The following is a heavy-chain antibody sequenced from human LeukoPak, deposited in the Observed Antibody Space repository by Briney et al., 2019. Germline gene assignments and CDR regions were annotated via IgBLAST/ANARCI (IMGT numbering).Heavy chain of an antibody. D-gene: IGHD4-11*01. CDR2: IIPIFGTA. V-gene: IGHV1-69*13. J-gene: IGHJ6*02. CDR3: ARAPRYSNYDAYYYYGMDV. CDR1: GGTFSSYA. Sequence: SVKVSCKASGGTFSSYAISWVRQAPGQGLEWMGGIIPIFGTANYAQKFQGRVTITADESTSTAYMELSSLRSEDTAVYYCARAPRYSNYDAYYYYGMDVWGQGTTVTVSS.